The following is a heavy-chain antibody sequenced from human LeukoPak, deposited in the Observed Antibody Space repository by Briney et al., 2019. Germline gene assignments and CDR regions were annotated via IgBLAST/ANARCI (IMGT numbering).Heavy chain of an antibody. CDR1: GGSFSGYY. J-gene: IGHJ4*02. CDR3: ARGRVNDFWSGYPNFDY. V-gene: IGHV4-34*01. D-gene: IGHD3-3*01. Sequence: SETLPLTCAVYGGSFSGYYWSWIRQPPGKGLEWIGEINHSGSTNYNPSLKSRVTISVDTSKNQFSLKLSSVTAADTAVYYCARGRVNDFWSGYPNFDYWGQGTLVTVSS. CDR2: INHSGST.